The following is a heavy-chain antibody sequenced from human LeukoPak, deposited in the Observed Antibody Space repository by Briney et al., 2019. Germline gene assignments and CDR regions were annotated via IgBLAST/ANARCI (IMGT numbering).Heavy chain of an antibody. CDR3: ARAGTTVY. Sequence: KGLVWVSRINTDGSSTSYADSVKGRFTISRDNAKNTLYLQMNSLRAEDTAVYYCARAGTTVYWGQGTLVTVSS. CDR2: INTDGSST. J-gene: IGHJ4*02. D-gene: IGHD4-17*01. V-gene: IGHV3-74*01.